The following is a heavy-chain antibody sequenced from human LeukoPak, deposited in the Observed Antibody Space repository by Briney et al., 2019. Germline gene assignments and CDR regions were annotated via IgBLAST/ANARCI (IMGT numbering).Heavy chain of an antibody. D-gene: IGHD1-26*01. CDR1: GFTLSSYY. CDR3: AREWEVPRYFDY. V-gene: IGHV3-7*04. J-gene: IGHJ4*03. Sequence: GGTLRLSCAASGFTLSSYYMSWVRQAPGKGLEWVASIKEEDGSDRYYVDSVKGRFTISRDNAKKSLFLQMNSLRAEDTASYFCAREWEVPRYFDYWGRGSLVIVSS. CDR2: IKEEDGSDR.